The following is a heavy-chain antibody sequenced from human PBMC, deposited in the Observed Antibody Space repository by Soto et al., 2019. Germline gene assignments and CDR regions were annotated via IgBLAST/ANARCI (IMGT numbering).Heavy chain of an antibody. Sequence: EVQLLESGGGLVQPGGSLRLSCAASGFTFNTYAMSWVRQAPGKGLEWVSAISHTGGTTYYADSVKGRFTIARDNSKSTLYLQTNNLRAEDTAVYYCAKEYDILPMNGGNFDYWGQGTLVTVSS. CDR1: GFTFNTYA. V-gene: IGHV3-23*01. D-gene: IGHD3-9*01. J-gene: IGHJ4*02. CDR2: ISHTGGTT. CDR3: AKEYDILPMNGGNFDY.